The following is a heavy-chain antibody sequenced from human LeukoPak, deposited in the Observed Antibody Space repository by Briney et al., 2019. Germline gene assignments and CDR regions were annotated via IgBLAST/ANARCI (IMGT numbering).Heavy chain of an antibody. J-gene: IGHJ4*02. CDR3: ARQGTSGWGYPVVLDY. CDR2: INPNISGT. V-gene: IGHV1-2*02. D-gene: IGHD2-2*01. Sequence: ASVKLSRTVSGYTFTGYYMHWVWHPPAPGIEWMGLINPNISGTNTAQKFQGRVTITRDTSISTAYMELSRLRSDDTAVYYCARQGTSGWGYPVVLDYWGQGTLVTVSS. CDR1: GYTFTGYY.